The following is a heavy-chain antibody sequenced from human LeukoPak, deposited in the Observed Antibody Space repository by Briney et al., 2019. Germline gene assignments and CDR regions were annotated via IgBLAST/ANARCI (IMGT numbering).Heavy chain of an antibody. CDR3: ARRFVRLWQRFDP. V-gene: IGHV4-38-2*02. J-gene: IGHJ5*02. CDR2: IYHSGSA. D-gene: IGHD3-10*01. CDR1: GYSISSTYY. Sequence: PSETLSLTCTVSGYSISSTYYWGWIRQPPGKGLEWIGSIYHSGSAYYNPSLESRVTISVDTSKNQFSLKLSSVTAADTAVYYCARRFVRLWQRFDPWGQGTLVTVSS.